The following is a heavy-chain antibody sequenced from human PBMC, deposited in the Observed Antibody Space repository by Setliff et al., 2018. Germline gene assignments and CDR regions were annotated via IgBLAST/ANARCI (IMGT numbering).Heavy chain of an antibody. J-gene: IGHJ4*02. D-gene: IGHD1-26*01. Sequence: SETLSLTCSVSGASITSGGFYWTRIRQPAGKGLEWIGHISPSWSTPYNPSVKSRVTISLDTSKNHFSLKLDSVTAADTALYSCARSPSPGADWNPRPFYSDYWARGTLVSVSS. V-gene: IGHV4-61*09. CDR3: ARSPSPGADWNPRPFYSDY. CDR1: GASITSGGFY. CDR2: ISPSWST.